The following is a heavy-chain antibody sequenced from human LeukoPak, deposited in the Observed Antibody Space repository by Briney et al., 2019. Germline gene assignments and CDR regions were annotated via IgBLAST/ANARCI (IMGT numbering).Heavy chain of an antibody. V-gene: IGHV3-48*03. D-gene: IGHD3-9*01. Sequence: GGSLRLSCAASGFTFSSYEMTWVRQAPGKGLEWVSYISRSGTTTYYADSVKGRFTISRDNAKNSLYLQMNSLRAEDTAVYYCARDYDILTGYDYGMDVWGQGTTVTVSS. J-gene: IGHJ6*02. CDR1: GFTFSSYE. CDR2: ISRSGTTT. CDR3: ARDYDILTGYDYGMDV.